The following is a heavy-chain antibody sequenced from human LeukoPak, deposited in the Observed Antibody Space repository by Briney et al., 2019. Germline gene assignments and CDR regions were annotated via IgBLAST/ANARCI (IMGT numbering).Heavy chain of an antibody. CDR1: GFTFSSYG. D-gene: IGHD3-3*01. Sequence: TGGSLRLSCAASGFTFSSYGMHWVRQAPGKGLEWVAVIWYDGSNKYYADSVKGRFTISRDNSKNTLYLQMNSLRAEDTAVYYCARGYDFWSGYYTGNPTGFVDYWGQGTLVTVSS. V-gene: IGHV3-33*01. J-gene: IGHJ4*02. CDR2: IWYDGSNK. CDR3: ARGYDFWSGYYTGNPTGFVDY.